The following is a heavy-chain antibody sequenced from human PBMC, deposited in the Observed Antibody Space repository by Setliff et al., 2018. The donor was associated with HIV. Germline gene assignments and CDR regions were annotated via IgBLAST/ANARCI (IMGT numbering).Heavy chain of an antibody. CDR3: ARGSILTGYAYDY. Sequence: ASVKVSCKTSGYMFIAYGVSWVRRAPGQGLEWMGWIGPYNGRTGYAQEFQGWVTMTRDTSISTAYMELSRLRSDDTAVYYCARGSILTGYAYDYWGQGTLVTVSS. D-gene: IGHD3-9*01. V-gene: IGHV1-2*04. CDR1: GYMFIAYG. CDR2: IGPYNGRT. J-gene: IGHJ4*02.